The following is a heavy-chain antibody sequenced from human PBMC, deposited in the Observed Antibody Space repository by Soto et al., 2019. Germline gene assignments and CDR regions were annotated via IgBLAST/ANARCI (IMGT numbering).Heavy chain of an antibody. CDR2: IYYSGST. D-gene: IGHD5-18*01. Sequence: SETLSLTCTVSGGSISSYYWSWIRQPPGKGLEWIGYIYYSGSTNYNPTLTSRVTISVDTSKNQFSLKLSSVTAADTAVYYCARHRYSYGVYYFDYWGQGTLVTVSS. CDR1: GGSISSYY. J-gene: IGHJ4*02. V-gene: IGHV4-59*08. CDR3: ARHRYSYGVYYFDY.